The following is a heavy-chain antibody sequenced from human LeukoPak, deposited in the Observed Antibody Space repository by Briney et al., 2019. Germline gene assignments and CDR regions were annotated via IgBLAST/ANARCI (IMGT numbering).Heavy chain of an antibody. CDR1: GYSISSGYY. CDR3: ARHYDYVWGSYRYSPKYFDY. CDR2: IYRSGST. Sequence: SETLSLTCTVSGYSISSGYYWGWIRQPPGKGLEWIGNIYRSGSTSYNPSLKSRVTISVDTSKNQFSLKLSSVTAADTAVYYCARHYDYVWGSYRYSPKYFDYWGQGTLVTVSS. D-gene: IGHD3-16*02. V-gene: IGHV4-38-2*02. J-gene: IGHJ4*02.